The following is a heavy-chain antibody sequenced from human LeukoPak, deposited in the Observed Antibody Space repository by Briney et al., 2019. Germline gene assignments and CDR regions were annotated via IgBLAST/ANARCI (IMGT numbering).Heavy chain of an antibody. CDR1: GFTFSNYA. CDR3: ARDRVGVDY. Sequence: PGGSLRLSCAASGFTFSNYAMHWVRQAPGKGLEWVAVVSYDGSNKYYADSVKGRFTISRDNSKNTLYLQMNSLRAEDTAVYYCARDRVGVDYWGQGTLVTVSS. V-gene: IGHV3-30-3*01. CDR2: VSYDGSNK. J-gene: IGHJ4*02. D-gene: IGHD2-15*01.